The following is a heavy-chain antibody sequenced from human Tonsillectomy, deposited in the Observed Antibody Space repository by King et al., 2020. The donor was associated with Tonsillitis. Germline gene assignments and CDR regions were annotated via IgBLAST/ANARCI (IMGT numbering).Heavy chain of an antibody. Sequence: VQLVESGGGVIQPGTSLRLSCAASGFTFSTSAMHRVRQAPGKGLEWVAVILHDGSSKYYADSVKGRFTISRDNSKNTLYLQMSSLRVEDTAVYYCARAGFSSTWYVAYFDYWGQGTLVTVSS. J-gene: IGHJ4*02. CDR1: GFTFSTSA. CDR3: ARAGFSSTWYVAYFDY. V-gene: IGHV3-30-3*01. CDR2: ILHDGSSK. D-gene: IGHD6-13*01.